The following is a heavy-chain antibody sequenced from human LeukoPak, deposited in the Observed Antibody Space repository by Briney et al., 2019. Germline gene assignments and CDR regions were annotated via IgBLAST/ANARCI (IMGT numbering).Heavy chain of an antibody. CDR1: GGSISSYY. CDR2: IYYSGST. Sequence: SETLSLTCTVSGGSISSYYLSWIRQPPGKGLEWIGYIYYSGSTNYNPSLKSRVTISVDTSKNQFSLKLSSVTAADTAVYYCARLEGYSYGFSFTGFDPWGQGTLVTVSS. J-gene: IGHJ5*02. CDR3: ARLEGYSYGFSFTGFDP. D-gene: IGHD5-18*01. V-gene: IGHV4-59*08.